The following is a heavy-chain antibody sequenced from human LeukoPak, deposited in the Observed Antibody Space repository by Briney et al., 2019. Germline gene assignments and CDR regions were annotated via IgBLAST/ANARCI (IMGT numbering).Heavy chain of an antibody. J-gene: IGHJ4*02. CDR3: ARGTLAGPY. V-gene: IGHV4-59*01. CDR1: GRSISSYY. D-gene: IGHD2-15*01. Sequence: SETLSLTCTVSGRSISSYYWSWIRQPPGKGLEWIGYVYYSGSTNYNPSLKSRVTISVDTSKNQFSLKLSSVTAADTAVYYCARGTLAGPYWGRGTLVTVSS. CDR2: VYYSGST.